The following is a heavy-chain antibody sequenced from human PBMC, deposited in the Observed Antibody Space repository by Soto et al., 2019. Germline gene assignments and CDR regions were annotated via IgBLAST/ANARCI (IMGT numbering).Heavy chain of an antibody. D-gene: IGHD5-12*01. CDR2: ICYSGST. Sequence: SETLSLTCTVSGDSLSRADYCWSWIRQAPGKGLEWIGYICYSGSTYHNPSLKSRTSMSVDTSKKQFSLTLTSVTAADTAVYYCAREESGLFDHWGQGRLVTVSS. V-gene: IGHV4-30-4*08. CDR1: GDSLSRADYC. J-gene: IGHJ4*02. CDR3: AREESGLFDH.